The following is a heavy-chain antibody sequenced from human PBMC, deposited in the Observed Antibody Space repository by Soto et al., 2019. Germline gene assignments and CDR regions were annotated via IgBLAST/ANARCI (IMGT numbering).Heavy chain of an antibody. CDR1: GFTFSSYS. D-gene: IGHD3-3*01. Sequence: SLRLSCAASGFTFSSYSMNWVRQAPGKGLEWVSSISSSSSYIYYADSVKGRFTIPRDNAKNSLYLQMNSLRAEDTAVYYCARDQEGFLEWLFRPLDYWGQGTLVTVSS. V-gene: IGHV3-21*01. CDR2: ISSSSSYI. J-gene: IGHJ4*02. CDR3: ARDQEGFLEWLFRPLDY.